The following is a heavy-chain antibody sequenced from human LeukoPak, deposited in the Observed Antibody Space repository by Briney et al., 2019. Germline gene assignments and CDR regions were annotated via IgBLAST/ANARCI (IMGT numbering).Heavy chain of an antibody. Sequence: ASVNVSFTASGYTSTIYAMNWVRQAPGQGLEWMGWINTNTGNPTYAQGFTGRFVFSLDTSVSTAYLQISSLKAEDTAVYYCARSTTLWFGELSGNWGQGTLVTVSS. J-gene: IGHJ4*02. CDR3: ARSTTLWFGELSGN. V-gene: IGHV7-4-1*02. CDR1: GYTSTIYA. CDR2: INTNTGNP. D-gene: IGHD3-10*01.